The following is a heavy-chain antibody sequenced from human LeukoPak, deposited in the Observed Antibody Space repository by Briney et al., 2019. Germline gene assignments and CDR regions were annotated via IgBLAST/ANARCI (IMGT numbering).Heavy chain of an antibody. D-gene: IGHD5-18*01. CDR1: GFTFSSYD. V-gene: IGHV3-23*01. J-gene: IGHJ4*02. CDR3: AFYRLGFNYGNAY. CDR2: ISSSGGAT. Sequence: GGSLRLSCAASGFTFSSYDMNWVRQAPGKGLEWVSGISSSGGATYYADSVRGRFTIYRDNSKDTLFLQMNSLRADDSAIYYCAFYRLGFNYGNAYWGQGTLVTVSS.